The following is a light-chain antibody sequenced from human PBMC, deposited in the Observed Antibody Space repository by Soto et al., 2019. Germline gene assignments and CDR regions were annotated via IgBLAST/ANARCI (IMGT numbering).Light chain of an antibody. CDR1: QTGLTN. CDR2: GAS. V-gene: IGKV3-15*01. J-gene: IGKJ4*01. CDR3: QKYNKWHIT. Sequence: EVVMTQSPATLSVSPRDSATLSCRASQTGLTNLALYQQKPCQAHRLLIYGASTMDTSLPAKFSARGSGTEFALPISDLQSEDFPVYYCQKYNKWHITFGGGKKVEI.